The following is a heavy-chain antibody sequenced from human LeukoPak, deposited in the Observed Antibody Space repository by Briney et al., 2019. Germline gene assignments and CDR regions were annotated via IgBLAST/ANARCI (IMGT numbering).Heavy chain of an antibody. Sequence: GGSLRLSCAASGFIFSNYAMYWVRQAPGKGLEWVSAISGRSDSTYYADSVKGRFTLSRDGSKNTLYLQMNSLRADDTAVYYCAKWGDYDVLTGYYVSDFWGQGTLVTVSS. CDR1: GFIFSNYA. CDR3: AKWGDYDVLTGYYVSDF. CDR2: ISGRSDST. D-gene: IGHD3-9*01. J-gene: IGHJ4*02. V-gene: IGHV3-23*01.